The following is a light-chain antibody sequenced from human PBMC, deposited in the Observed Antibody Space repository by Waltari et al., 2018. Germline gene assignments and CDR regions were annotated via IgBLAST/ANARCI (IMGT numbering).Light chain of an antibody. CDR3: MQALQTPPWT. V-gene: IGKV2-28*01. Sequence: DIVMTPSPLSLPVTPGEPASISCRSSQSLLHSNGYNYLDWYLQKPGQSPQLLIYLGSNRASGVPDRFSGSGSGTDFTLKISRVEAEDVGVYYCMQALQTPPWTFGQGTKVEI. CDR2: LGS. CDR1: QSLLHSNGYNY. J-gene: IGKJ1*01.